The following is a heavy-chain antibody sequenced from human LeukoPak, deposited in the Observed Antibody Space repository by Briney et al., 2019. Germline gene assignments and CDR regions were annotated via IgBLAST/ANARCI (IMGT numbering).Heavy chain of an antibody. CDR1: GGTFSSYA. CDR3: AGEEGIAAAAAIYYYGMDV. D-gene: IGHD6-13*01. CDR2: IIPILGIA. Sequence: SVKVSCKASGGTFSSYAISWVRQAPGQGLEWMGRIIPILGIANYAQKFQGRVTITADKSTSTAYMELSSLISEDTAVYYCAGEEGIAAAAAIYYYGMDVWGQGTTVTVSS. J-gene: IGHJ6*02. V-gene: IGHV1-69*04.